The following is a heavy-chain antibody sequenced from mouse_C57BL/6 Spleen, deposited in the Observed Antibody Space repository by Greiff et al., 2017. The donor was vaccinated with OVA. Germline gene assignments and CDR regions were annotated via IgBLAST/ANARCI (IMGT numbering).Heavy chain of an antibody. J-gene: IGHJ3*01. Sequence: EVKVEESGPGLVKPSQSLSLTCSVTGYSITSGYYWNWIRQFPGNKLEWMGYISYDGSNNYNPSLKNRISITRDTSKNQFFLKLNSVTTEDTATYYCARDSSGYRFAYWGQGTLVTVSA. CDR3: ARDSSGYRFAY. CDR1: GYSITSGYY. V-gene: IGHV3-6*01. D-gene: IGHD3-2*02. CDR2: ISYDGSN.